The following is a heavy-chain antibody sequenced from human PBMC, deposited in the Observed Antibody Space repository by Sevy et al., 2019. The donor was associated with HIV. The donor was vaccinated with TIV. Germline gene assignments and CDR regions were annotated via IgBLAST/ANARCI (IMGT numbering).Heavy chain of an antibody. D-gene: IGHD3-10*01. CDR3: AKDGGSGSYYAYYYGMDV. J-gene: IGHJ6*02. V-gene: IGHV3-30*18. Sequence: GESLKISCAASGFTFSSYGMHWVRQAPGKGLEWVAVISYDGSNKYYADSVKCRFTISRDNSKNTRYLQMNSLRAEDTAVYYCAKDGGSGSYYAYYYGMDVWGQGTTVTVSS. CDR2: ISYDGSNK. CDR1: GFTFSSYG.